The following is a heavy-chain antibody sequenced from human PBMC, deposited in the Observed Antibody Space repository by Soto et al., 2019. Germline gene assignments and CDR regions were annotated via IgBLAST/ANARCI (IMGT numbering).Heavy chain of an antibody. CDR1: GFTFSNAW. V-gene: IGHV3-15*01. Sequence: EVQLVESGGGLVKPGGSLRLSCAASGFTFSNAWMNWARQAPGKGLEWVGRIRSETHGGTTDYAAPVKGRFTISRDDSKNTLDLHMNSLQTEDTAVYYGSTEWATGRGWGQGTLVTVSS. CDR2: IRSETHGGTT. J-gene: IGHJ4*02. D-gene: IGHD3-10*01. CDR3: STEWATGRG.